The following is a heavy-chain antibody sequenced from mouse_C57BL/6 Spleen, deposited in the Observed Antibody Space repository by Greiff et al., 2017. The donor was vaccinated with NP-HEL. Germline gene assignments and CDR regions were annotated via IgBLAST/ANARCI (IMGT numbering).Heavy chain of an antibody. Sequence: QVQLQQSGAELVRPGASVTLSCKASGYTFTDYEMHWVKQTPVHGLEWIGAIDPETGGTAYNQKFKGKAILTADKSSSTAYMELRSLTSEDSAVYYCRALYYYGSSYYWYFDVWGTGTTVTVSS. J-gene: IGHJ1*03. CDR1: GYTFTDYE. CDR3: RALYYYGSSYYWYFDV. CDR2: IDPETGGT. V-gene: IGHV1-15*01. D-gene: IGHD1-1*01.